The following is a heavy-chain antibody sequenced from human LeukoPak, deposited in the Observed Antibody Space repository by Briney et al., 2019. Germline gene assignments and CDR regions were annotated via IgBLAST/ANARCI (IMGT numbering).Heavy chain of an antibody. Sequence: PSETLSLTCTVSDDSISSTSYYWRWIRQPPGKGLEWVSAISGSGGSTYYADSVKGRFTISRDNSKNTLYLQMNSLRAEDTAVYYCTVHSNTKGLDYWGQGTLVTVSS. CDR1: DDSISSTSYY. D-gene: IGHD4-11*01. J-gene: IGHJ4*02. CDR3: TVHSNTKGLDY. V-gene: IGHV3-23*01. CDR2: ISGSGGST.